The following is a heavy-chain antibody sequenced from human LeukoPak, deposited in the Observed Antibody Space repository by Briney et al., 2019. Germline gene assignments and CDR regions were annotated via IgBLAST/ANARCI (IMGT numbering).Heavy chain of an antibody. CDR1: GGSISPYY. D-gene: IGHD7-27*01. V-gene: IGHV4-59*12. J-gene: IGHJ3*02. CDR3: ARDVTGKFAFDI. Sequence: PSETLSLTCTVSGGSISPYYWSWIRQPPGMGLEWIGSIYYSGATTYNPSLKSRVTMSVDTSKNQFSLKLSSVTAADTAVYYCARDVTGKFAFDIWGQGTMVTVSS. CDR2: IYYSGAT.